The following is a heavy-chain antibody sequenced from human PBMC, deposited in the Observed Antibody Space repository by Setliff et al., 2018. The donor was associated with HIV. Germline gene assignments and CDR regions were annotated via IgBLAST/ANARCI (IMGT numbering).Heavy chain of an antibody. J-gene: IGHJ4*02. V-gene: IGHV3-23*01. D-gene: IGHD3-22*01. Sequence: PGGSLRLSCAASGFTFSSYAMSWVRQAPGKGLEWVSAISGSGGSTYYADSVKGRFTISRDNSKNTLYLQMNSLRAEDTAVYYCAKKRTRDSSGYYDYWGQGTLVTVSS. CDR2: ISGSGGST. CDR1: GFTFSSYA. CDR3: AKKRTRDSSGYYDY.